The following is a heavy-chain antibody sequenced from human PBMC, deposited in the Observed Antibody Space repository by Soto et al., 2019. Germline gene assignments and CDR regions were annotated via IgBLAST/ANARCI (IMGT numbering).Heavy chain of an antibody. CDR1: GSSVSTFG. V-gene: IGHV3-48*01. Sequence: VGSLRLSCVASGSSVSTFGMNWVRQAPGEGLEWVAYISSSSTTIFYGGSVKGRFTASRDNAENSMYLEMNNLRVEDTAIYFCARDKGGSVAGFNWFDPWGHGALVTVSS. D-gene: IGHD6-19*01. CDR2: ISSSSTTI. J-gene: IGHJ5*02. CDR3: ARDKGGSVAGFNWFDP.